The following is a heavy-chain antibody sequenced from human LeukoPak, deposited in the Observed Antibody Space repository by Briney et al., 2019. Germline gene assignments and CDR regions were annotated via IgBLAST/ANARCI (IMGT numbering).Heavy chain of an antibody. V-gene: IGHV4-61*02. CDR2: ISNGST. Sequence: PSETLSLTCTVSGDSISSGDYYWSWIRQPAGKGLEWIGRISNGSTNYNPSLKSRVTISVDTSKNQFSLKLSSVTAADTAVYFCARGPYSYDSSGAFDIWGQGTMVTVSS. CDR3: ARGPYSYDSSGAFDI. CDR1: GDSISSGDYY. J-gene: IGHJ3*02. D-gene: IGHD3-22*01.